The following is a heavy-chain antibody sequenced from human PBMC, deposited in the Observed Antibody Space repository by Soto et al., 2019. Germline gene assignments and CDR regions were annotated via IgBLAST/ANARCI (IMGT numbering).Heavy chain of an antibody. J-gene: IGHJ6*03. Sequence: SETLSLTCTVSGGSISSSSYYWGWIRQPPGKGLEWIGSIYYSGSTYYNPSLKSRVTISVDTSKNQFSLKLSSVTPADTAVYYCARLGDYYYYYMDVWGKGTTVTVSS. CDR2: IYYSGST. CDR3: ARLGDYYYYYMDV. V-gene: IGHV4-39*01. CDR1: GGSISSSSYY. D-gene: IGHD3-16*01.